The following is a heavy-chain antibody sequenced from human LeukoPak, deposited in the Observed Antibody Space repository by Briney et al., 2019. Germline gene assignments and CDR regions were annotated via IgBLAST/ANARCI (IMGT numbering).Heavy chain of an antibody. CDR1: GFPFSTYG. CDR3: AKASYCSGGSCSHFDY. D-gene: IGHD2-15*01. Sequence: GGSLRLSCAASGFPFSTYGMYWVRQAPGKGLEWVAAISNDGNNKFYADSVKGRFTISRDNPKNTLYLQMNSLRAEDTAVYYCAKASYCSGGSCSHFDYWGQGTLVTVSS. CDR2: ISNDGNNK. J-gene: IGHJ4*02. V-gene: IGHV3-30*18.